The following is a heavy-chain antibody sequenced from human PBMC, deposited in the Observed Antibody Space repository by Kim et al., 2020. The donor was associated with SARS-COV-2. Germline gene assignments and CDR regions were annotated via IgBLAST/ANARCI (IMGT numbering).Heavy chain of an antibody. V-gene: IGHV1-2*02. D-gene: IGHD2-2*02. CDR2: GGT. Sequence: GGTSYAQKFQGRVPMTRDTSISTAYMELSRLRSDDTAVYYCAASIYLDYWGQGTLVTVSS. J-gene: IGHJ4*02. CDR3: AASIYLDY.